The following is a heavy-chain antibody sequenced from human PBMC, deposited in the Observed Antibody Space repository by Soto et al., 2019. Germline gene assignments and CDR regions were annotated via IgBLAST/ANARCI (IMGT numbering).Heavy chain of an antibody. V-gene: IGHV1-69*08. CDR2: TIAHHGTA. D-gene: IGHD2-21*02. CDR1: GGXXXXNT. Sequence: EVKKPGSSVKISCKASGGXXXXNTINWVRQAAXRGCEGMAATIAHHGTANYAEKYQGRVTITAEKPTKRGYIEWTRLRSEDTAVHYGASKAACVGDGYTFDSWGQATLVTASS. CDR3: ASKAACVGDGYTFDS. J-gene: IGHJ4*02.